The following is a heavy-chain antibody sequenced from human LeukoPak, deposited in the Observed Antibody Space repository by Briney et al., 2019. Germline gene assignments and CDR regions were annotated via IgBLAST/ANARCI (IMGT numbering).Heavy chain of an antibody. V-gene: IGHV4-59*11. D-gene: IGHD1-26*01. CDR3: AIGTFSRSYSYYFEY. Sequence: SETLSLTCNVSGDSISSPYWSWIRQPPGKGLEWIGYIHYSGTTSYNPSLESGVTMSVDTSSDQFSLKLTSMTAADTTVYYCAIGTFSRSYSYYFEYWGQGSLVTVSS. J-gene: IGHJ4*02. CDR2: IHYSGTT. CDR1: GDSISSPY.